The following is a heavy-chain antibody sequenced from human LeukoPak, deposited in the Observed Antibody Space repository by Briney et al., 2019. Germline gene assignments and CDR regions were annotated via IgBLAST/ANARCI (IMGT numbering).Heavy chain of an antibody. Sequence: ASVKVSCKASGYTFTGYYMHWVRQAPGQGLEWMGRINPNSGGTNYAQKFQGRVTMTRDTSISTAYMELSRLRSDDTAVYYCARDQNYYDSSGPGGYWGQGTLVTVSS. CDR2: INPNSGGT. V-gene: IGHV1-2*06. CDR3: ARDQNYYDSSGPGGY. J-gene: IGHJ4*02. D-gene: IGHD3-22*01. CDR1: GYTFTGYY.